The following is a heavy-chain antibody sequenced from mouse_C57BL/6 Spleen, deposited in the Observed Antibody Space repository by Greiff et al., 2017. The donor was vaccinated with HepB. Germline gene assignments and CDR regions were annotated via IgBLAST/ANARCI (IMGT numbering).Heavy chain of an antibody. J-gene: IGHJ2*01. Sequence: DVKLQESGPGLVKPSQSLSLTCSVTGYSITSGYYWNWIRQFPGNKLEWMGYISYDGSNNYNPSFKNRISITRDTSKNQFFLKLNSVTTEDTATYDCARRGLEREGGYFDYWGQGTTLTVSS. D-gene: IGHD3-3*01. CDR1: GYSITSGYY. V-gene: IGHV3-6*01. CDR2: ISYDGSN. CDR3: ARRGLEREGGYFDY.